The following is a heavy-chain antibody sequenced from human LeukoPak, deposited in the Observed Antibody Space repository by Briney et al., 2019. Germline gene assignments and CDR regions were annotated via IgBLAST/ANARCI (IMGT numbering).Heavy chain of an antibody. CDR2: IKQDGSEK. Sequence: PGGSLRLSCAASGFTFSSYWMSWARQAPGKGLEWVANIKQDGSEKYYVDSVKGRFTISRDNAKNSLYLQMNSLRAEDTAVYYCASSGSGKYYYYYMDVWGKGTTVTVSS. CDR3: ASSGSGKYYYYYMDV. CDR1: GFTFSSYW. J-gene: IGHJ6*03. V-gene: IGHV3-7*01. D-gene: IGHD1-26*01.